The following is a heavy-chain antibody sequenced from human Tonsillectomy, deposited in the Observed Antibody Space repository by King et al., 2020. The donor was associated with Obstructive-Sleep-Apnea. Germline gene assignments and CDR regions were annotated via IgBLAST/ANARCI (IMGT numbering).Heavy chain of an antibody. J-gene: IGHJ6*02. CDR1: GYTFTSYD. Sequence: QLQLVQSGAEVKKPGASVKVSCKASGYTFTSYDINWVRQATGQGLEWMGWMNPHSGNTGYAQKFQGRVTMTRNTSLSPAYMELSSLRSEETAVYYCARGGRWLQGSSYYDYGMDVWGQGTTVTVSS. CDR2: MNPHSGNT. D-gene: IGHD5-24*01. V-gene: IGHV1-8*01. CDR3: ARGGRWLQGSSYYDYGMDV.